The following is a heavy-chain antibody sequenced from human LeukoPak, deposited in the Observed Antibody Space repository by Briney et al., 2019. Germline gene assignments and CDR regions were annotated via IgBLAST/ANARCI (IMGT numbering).Heavy chain of an antibody. J-gene: IGHJ4*02. Sequence: GGSLRLSCAASGFTFSSYAMSWVRQAPGKGLEWVSAISGSGGSTYYADSVKGRFTIYRDNSKNTLYLQMNSLRAEDTAVYYCAKAYCSSTSCYADYWGQGTLVTVSS. CDR3: AKAYCSSTSCYADY. CDR2: ISGSGGST. V-gene: IGHV3-23*01. CDR1: GFTFSSYA. D-gene: IGHD2-2*01.